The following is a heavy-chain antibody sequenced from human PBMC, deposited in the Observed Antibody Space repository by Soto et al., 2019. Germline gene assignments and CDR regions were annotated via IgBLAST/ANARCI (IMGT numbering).Heavy chain of an antibody. J-gene: IGHJ4*02. Sequence: ASVKVSCKASGGTFSSYTISWVRQAPGQRLEWMGRIIPILGIANYAQKFQGRVTITADKSTSTAYMELSSLRSEDTAVYYCARDKPMTYYYDSSGYFDYWGQGTLVPAPQ. CDR3: ARDKPMTYYYDSSGYFDY. CDR2: IIPILGIA. D-gene: IGHD3-22*01. CDR1: GGTFSSYT. V-gene: IGHV1-69*04.